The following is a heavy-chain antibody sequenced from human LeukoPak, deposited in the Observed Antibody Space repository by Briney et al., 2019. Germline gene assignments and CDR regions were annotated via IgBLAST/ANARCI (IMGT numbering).Heavy chain of an antibody. CDR2: ISGSGGST. J-gene: IGHJ5*02. D-gene: IGHD4-17*01. Sequence: PGGSLRLSCAASGFTFSSYAMSWVRQAPGKGLEWVSAISGSGGSTYYADSVKGRFTISRDNAKNSLYLQMNSLRAEDTAVYYCASNLDYGDPARFDPWGQGTLVTVSS. CDR3: ASNLDYGDPARFDP. V-gene: IGHV3-23*01. CDR1: GFTFSSYA.